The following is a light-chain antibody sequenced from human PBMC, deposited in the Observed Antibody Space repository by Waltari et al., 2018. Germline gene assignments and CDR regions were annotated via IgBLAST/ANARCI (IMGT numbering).Light chain of an antibody. CDR1: SSNIGAGYD. V-gene: IGLV1-40*01. J-gene: IGLJ3*02. CDR3: QSYDSSPLWV. CDR2: GNS. Sequence: QSVLTQPPSVSGAPGQRVTISCTGSSSNIGAGYDVHWYQQLPGTAPKLLIYGNSNRPSGGPDRCSGSKSGTSASLAITGLQAEDEADYYCQSYDSSPLWVFGGGTKLTVL.